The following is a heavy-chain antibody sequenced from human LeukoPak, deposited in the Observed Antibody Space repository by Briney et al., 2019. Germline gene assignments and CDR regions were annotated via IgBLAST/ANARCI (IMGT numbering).Heavy chain of an antibody. Sequence: PSETLSLTCTVYAGLITTTTCYWGWIRQSPGKGLEWIASIYYRGDTYYNASLESRVSISIDTSKNQFSLKLNSMNAADTAVYFCARQPVVNRGAVASNFDSWGQGTLVTVSA. V-gene: IGHV4-39*01. CDR3: ARQPVVNRGAVASNFDS. CDR2: IYYRGDT. D-gene: IGHD6-19*01. J-gene: IGHJ4*02. CDR1: AGLITTTTCY.